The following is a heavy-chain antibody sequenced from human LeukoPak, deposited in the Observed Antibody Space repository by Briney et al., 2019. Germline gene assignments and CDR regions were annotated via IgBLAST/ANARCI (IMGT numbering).Heavy chain of an antibody. CDR1: GFTFSSYS. V-gene: IGHV3-21*01. D-gene: IGHD3-22*01. J-gene: IGHJ4*02. Sequence: GGSLRLSCAASGFTFSSYSMNWVRQAPGKGLEWVSSISSSSSYIYYADSVKGRFTISRDNAKNSLYLQMNSQRAEDTAVYYCASRSYDSSGYYYGEFDYWGQGTLVTVSS. CDR3: ASRSYDSSGYYYGEFDY. CDR2: ISSSSSYI.